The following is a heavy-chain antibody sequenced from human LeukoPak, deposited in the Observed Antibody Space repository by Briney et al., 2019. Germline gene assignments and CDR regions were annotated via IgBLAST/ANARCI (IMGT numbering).Heavy chain of an antibody. CDR2: INKDGSST. Sequence: PGGSLRLSCAASGFTFSSYWMHWVRHAPGTGLVWVSRINKDGSSTSYADSVKGRFTISRDNAKNTLYLQMNSLRAEDTAVYYCTRDFNWFDPWGQGTLVTVSS. CDR3: TRDFNWFDP. J-gene: IGHJ5*02. CDR1: GFTFSSYW. V-gene: IGHV3-74*01.